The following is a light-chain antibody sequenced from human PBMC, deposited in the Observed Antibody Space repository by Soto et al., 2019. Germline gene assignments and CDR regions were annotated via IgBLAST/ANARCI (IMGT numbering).Light chain of an antibody. CDR2: GAS. CDR3: QQYGSSPWT. J-gene: IGKJ1*01. CDR1: QSVSSSY. V-gene: IGKV3-20*01. Sequence: EIVLTQSPGTLSLSPGERATLSCRASQSVSSSYLAWYQQKPGQAPSLLIYGASSRPTGIPDRFSGSGSGTDLTLTISRLEPEDFAVYYCQQYGSSPWTFGQGAKVELK.